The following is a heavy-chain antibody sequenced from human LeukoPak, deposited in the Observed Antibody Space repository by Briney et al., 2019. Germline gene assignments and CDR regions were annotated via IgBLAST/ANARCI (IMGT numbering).Heavy chain of an antibody. J-gene: IGHJ4*02. D-gene: IGHD3-9*01. CDR1: GFTFSDYY. CDR3: ARDWFNDY. V-gene: IGHV3-23*01. Sequence: PGGSLRFSCAASGFTFSDYYMSWVRQVPGKGLEWVSAISGSGAHTFYADSVKGRFTVSRDNFNDTLYLQMNSLRVEDTAIYYCARDWFNDYWGQGTLVTVSS. CDR2: ISGSGAHT.